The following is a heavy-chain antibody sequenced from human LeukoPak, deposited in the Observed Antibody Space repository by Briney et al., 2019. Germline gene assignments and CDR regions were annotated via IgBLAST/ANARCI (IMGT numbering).Heavy chain of an antibody. D-gene: IGHD6-19*01. J-gene: IGHJ3*02. Sequence: ASVKVSCKASGYTFTGYYMHWVRQAPGQGLEWMGWINPNSGGTNYAQKFQGRVTMTRDTSISTAYMELSRLRSDDTAVYYCAREVKGYSSGWSAFDIWGQGTMVTVSS. V-gene: IGHV1-2*02. CDR3: AREVKGYSSGWSAFDI. CDR1: GYTFTGYY. CDR2: INPNSGGT.